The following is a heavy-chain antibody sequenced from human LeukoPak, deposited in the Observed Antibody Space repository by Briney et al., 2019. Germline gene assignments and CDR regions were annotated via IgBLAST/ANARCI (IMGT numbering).Heavy chain of an antibody. V-gene: IGHV3-9*01. Sequence: PGGSLRLSCEASGFTFDDYGMHWVRQAPGKGLEWVSSISWNSASVGYVDSAKGRFTISRDNAKNTLYLQMNSLRAEDTAVYYCAREGEDCSSTSCSTLDFDYWGQGTLVTVSS. CDR2: ISWNSASV. D-gene: IGHD2-2*01. CDR1: GFTFDDYG. J-gene: IGHJ4*02. CDR3: AREGEDCSSTSCSTLDFDY.